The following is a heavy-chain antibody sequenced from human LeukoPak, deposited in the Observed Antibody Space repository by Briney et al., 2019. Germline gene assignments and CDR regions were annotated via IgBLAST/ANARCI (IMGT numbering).Heavy chain of an antibody. CDR1: GYTFSGYN. V-gene: IGHV1-2*02. Sequence: ASVKVSCKTSGYTFSGYNMHWVRQAPGQGLEWMGWINLNTGGTNYAQKFQGRVTMTRETSFSTVYMELSRLRSDDTAMYYCARALIRGIAPFDYWGQGTWVTVSS. J-gene: IGHJ4*02. CDR2: INLNTGGT. D-gene: IGHD3-10*01. CDR3: ARALIRGIAPFDY.